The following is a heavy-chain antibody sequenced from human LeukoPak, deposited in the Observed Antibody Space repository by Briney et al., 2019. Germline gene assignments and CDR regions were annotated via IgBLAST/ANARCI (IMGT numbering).Heavy chain of an antibody. CDR2: IYYSGNT. J-gene: IGHJ4*02. D-gene: IGHD3/OR15-3a*01. V-gene: IGHV4-39*01. CDR3: ARQTGSGLFILP. Sequence: SETLSLTCTVSGVSISSSNSYSGWIRQPPGKGLEWIGSIYYSGNTYYNASLKSQVSISIDTSKNQFSLRLTSVTAADTAVYYCARQTGSGLFILPWGQGTLVTVSS. CDR1: GVSISSSNSY.